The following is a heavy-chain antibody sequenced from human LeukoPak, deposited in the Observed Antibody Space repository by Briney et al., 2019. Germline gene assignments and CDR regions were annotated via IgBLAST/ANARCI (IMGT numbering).Heavy chain of an antibody. CDR3: ARGFSSRYYYYYYMDV. CDR1: GYTFTGYY. Sequence: ASVKVSCKGSGYTFTGYYMHWVRQATGQGLEWMGWMNPNSGNTGYAQKFQGRVTMTRNTSISTAYMELSSLRSEDTAVYYCARGFSSRYYYYYYMDVWGKGTTVTISS. CDR2: MNPNSGNT. J-gene: IGHJ6*03. D-gene: IGHD6-13*01. V-gene: IGHV1-8*02.